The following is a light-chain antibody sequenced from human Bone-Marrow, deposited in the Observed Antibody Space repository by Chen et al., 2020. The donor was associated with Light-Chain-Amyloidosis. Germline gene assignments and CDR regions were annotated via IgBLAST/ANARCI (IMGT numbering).Light chain of an antibody. CDR2: QDS. Sequence: SYELTQPPSVSLSLGQTASITCSGDKLGDKYACWYQQKPGQSPVLGIYQDSNRTSGTPERFSGPNSGNTATLTISGTQAMDEADYYCQAWDSSVVFGGGTKLTVL. V-gene: IGLV3-1*01. CDR3: QAWDSSVV. J-gene: IGLJ2*01. CDR1: KLGDKY.